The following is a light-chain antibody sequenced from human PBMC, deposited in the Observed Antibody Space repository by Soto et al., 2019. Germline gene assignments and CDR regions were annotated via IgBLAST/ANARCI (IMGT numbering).Light chain of an antibody. CDR1: SSDVGGYNY. J-gene: IGLJ1*01. CDR3: SSYTSSSTPYL. Sequence: QSALTQPASVSGSPGQSITISCTGTSSDVGGYNYVSWYQQHPGKAPKLMIYEVSNRPSGVSNRFSGSKSGNTASLTISGLQAEDEADYYCSSYTSSSTPYLFGTGTKLT. V-gene: IGLV2-14*01. CDR2: EVS.